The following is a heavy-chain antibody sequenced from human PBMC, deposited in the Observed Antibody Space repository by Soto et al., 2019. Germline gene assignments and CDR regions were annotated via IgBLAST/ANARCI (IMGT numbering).Heavy chain of an antibody. J-gene: IGHJ3*02. CDR1: VYTFTSYG. CDR3: ARDGELQWLLFPDTFDI. V-gene: IGHV1-18*01. D-gene: IGHD3-3*01. Sequence: GAAVKVSCKSSVYTFTSYGMSWVRQAPGQGLEWMGWISAYNGNTNYAQKLQGRVTMTTDPCKSKAYMELRSLRSDDTAVYDCARDGELQWLLFPDTFDIWGQGTMVTVSS. CDR2: ISAYNGNT.